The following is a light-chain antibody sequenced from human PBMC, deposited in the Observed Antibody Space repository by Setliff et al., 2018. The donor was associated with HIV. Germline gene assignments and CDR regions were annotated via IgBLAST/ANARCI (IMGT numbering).Light chain of an antibody. Sequence: QSVLTQPRSVSGSPGQSVTISCTGTSSDVGAYNYVSWYQQYPDEAPKLIIFDVSERPSGVPDRFSGSKSGNTASLTISGLQAEDEADYYCCSNAGSYTYVFGTGTKVTVL. J-gene: IGLJ1*01. CDR2: DVS. CDR1: SSDVGAYNY. V-gene: IGLV2-11*01. CDR3: CSNAGSYTYV.